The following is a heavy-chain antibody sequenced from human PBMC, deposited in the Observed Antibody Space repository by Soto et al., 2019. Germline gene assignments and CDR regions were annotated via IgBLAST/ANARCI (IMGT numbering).Heavy chain of an antibody. CDR2: INSDGSST. CDR1: GFTFSSYW. J-gene: IGHJ4*02. CDR3: ARGPHSFCSGGSCYSGVKI. V-gene: IGHV3-74*01. Sequence: GGSLRLSCAASGFTFSSYWMHWVHQAPGKGLVWVSRINSDGSSTSYADSVKGRFTISRDNAKNTLYLQMNSLRAEDTAVYYCARGPHSFCSGGSCYSGVKIWGQGTLVTVSS. D-gene: IGHD2-15*01.